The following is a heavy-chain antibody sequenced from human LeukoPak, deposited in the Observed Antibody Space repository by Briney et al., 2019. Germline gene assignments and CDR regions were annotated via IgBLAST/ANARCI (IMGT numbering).Heavy chain of an antibody. D-gene: IGHD4-11*01. Sequence: GGSLRLSCAASGFAFNSYTFKWVRQAPGKGLEWVSAITSRGTHIYNADSVKGRFTISRDNAENSAYLQMSSLRAEDTAVYYCARVAQGATTENYYYYYMDVWGKGTTVTVSS. CDR1: GFAFNSYT. J-gene: IGHJ6*03. V-gene: IGHV3-21*01. CDR3: ARVAQGATTENYYYYYMDV. CDR2: ITSRGTHI.